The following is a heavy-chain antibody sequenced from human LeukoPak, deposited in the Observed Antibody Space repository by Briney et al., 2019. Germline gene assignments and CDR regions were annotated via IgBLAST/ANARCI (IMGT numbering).Heavy chain of an antibody. CDR2: TRNKARSYTT. CDR3: ARTVTTNYAIDV. CDR1: GFTLSDHY. J-gene: IGHJ6*02. Sequence: GGSLRLSCAASGFTLSDHYVDWVRQAPGKGLEWVGRTRNKARSYTTEYAASVDGRFTISRDDSKNLLNLQMNSLKAEDTAVYYCARTVTTNYAIDVWGQGTTVTVSS. V-gene: IGHV3-72*01. D-gene: IGHD4-17*01.